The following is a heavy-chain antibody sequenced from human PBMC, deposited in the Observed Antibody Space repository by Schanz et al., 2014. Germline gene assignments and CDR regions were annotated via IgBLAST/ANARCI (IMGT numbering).Heavy chain of an antibody. V-gene: IGHV1-69*11. CDR2: INPSGGTT. D-gene: IGHD3-16*01. Sequence: QVQLVQSGSEVRKPGSSVRVSCKASGGTFTTYYIHWVRQAPGQGLEWMGIINPSGGTTKYAQRFQGRVTITADQSTSTAYMDLSDLRSEDTAVYYCAKGDGDNPGYWGQGTLVTVSS. CDR3: AKGDGDNPGY. J-gene: IGHJ4*02. CDR1: GGTFTTYY.